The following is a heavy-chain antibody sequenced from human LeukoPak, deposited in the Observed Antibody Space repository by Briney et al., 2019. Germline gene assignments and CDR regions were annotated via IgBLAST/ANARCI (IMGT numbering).Heavy chain of an antibody. Sequence: PGGSLRPSCAASGFTFSSYAMHWVRQAPGKGLEWVAVISYDGSNKYYADSVKGRFTISRDNSKNTLFLQLNSLRAEDTAVYYCARDSTDGYNPAVDYWGQGTLVTVSS. V-gene: IGHV3-30*04. CDR2: ISYDGSNK. CDR3: ARDSTDGYNPAVDY. CDR1: GFTFSSYA. J-gene: IGHJ4*02. D-gene: IGHD5-24*01.